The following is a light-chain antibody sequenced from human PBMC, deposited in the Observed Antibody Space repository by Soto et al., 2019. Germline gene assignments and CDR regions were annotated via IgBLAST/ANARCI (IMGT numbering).Light chain of an antibody. CDR3: FSYAGMYTYV. CDR1: SSDVGAFNY. Sequence: QSVLTQPRSVSGSPGQSVTISCTGTSSDVGAFNYVSWYQQHPGKAPKLMIYDVNQRPSGVPDRFSGSKSGNTASLTISGLQAEDEADYYCFSYAGMYTYVFETGTRSPS. CDR2: DVN. J-gene: IGLJ1*01. V-gene: IGLV2-11*01.